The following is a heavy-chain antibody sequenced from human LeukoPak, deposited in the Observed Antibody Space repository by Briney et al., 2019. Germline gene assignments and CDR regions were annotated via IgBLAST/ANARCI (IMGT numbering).Heavy chain of an antibody. Sequence: ASVKVSCKASGYTFTSYYMHWVRQAPGQGLEWMGIINPSGGSTSYAQKFQGRVTMTWDTSTSTVYMELSSLRSEDTAVYYCARDLPPQFALYYYYYGMDVWGQGTTVTVSS. CDR1: GYTFTSYY. V-gene: IGHV1-46*01. J-gene: IGHJ6*02. D-gene: IGHD3-10*01. CDR2: INPSGGST. CDR3: ARDLPPQFALYYYYYGMDV.